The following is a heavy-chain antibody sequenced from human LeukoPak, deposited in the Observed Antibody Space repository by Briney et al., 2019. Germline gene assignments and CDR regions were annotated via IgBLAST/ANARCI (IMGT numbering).Heavy chain of an antibody. CDR2: INPSGGST. D-gene: IGHD3-10*01. J-gene: IGHJ4*02. CDR3: ARDGTYYYGSGSYSSPDY. V-gene: IGHV1-46*01. CDR1: GYTFTSYY. Sequence: ASVKVSCTASGYTFTSYYMHWVRQAPGQGLEWMGIINPSGGSTSYAQKFQGRVTMTRDTSTSTVYMELSSLRSEDTAVYYCARDGTYYYGSGSYSSPDYWGQGTLVTVSS.